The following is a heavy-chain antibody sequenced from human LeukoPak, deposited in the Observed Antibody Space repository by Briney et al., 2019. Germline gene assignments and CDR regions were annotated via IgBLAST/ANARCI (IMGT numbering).Heavy chain of an antibody. D-gene: IGHD6-13*01. CDR1: GYIFTSYW. Sequence: GESLKISCKGSGYIFTSYWIGWVRQLPGKGLEWMGIIYPGDSDTRYSPSFQGQVTISADKSISTAYLQWSSLKASDTAMDYCARRGSSWYVDYWGQGTLVTVSS. V-gene: IGHV5-51*01. J-gene: IGHJ4*02. CDR2: IYPGDSDT. CDR3: ARRGSSWYVDY.